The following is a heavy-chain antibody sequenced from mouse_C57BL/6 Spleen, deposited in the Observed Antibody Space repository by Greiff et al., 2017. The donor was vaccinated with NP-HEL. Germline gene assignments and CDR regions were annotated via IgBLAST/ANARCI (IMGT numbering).Heavy chain of an antibody. Sequence: QVQLKESGPELVKPGASVKISCKASGYAFSSSWMNWVKQRPGKGLEWIGRLYPGDGDTNYTGKFTGKATLTADKSSSTAYMQLSSLTSEDSAVYFCAIRGIYYGNVLAMDYWGQVTAVTVSS. J-gene: IGHJ4*01. CDR3: AIRGIYYGNVLAMDY. CDR2: LYPGDGDT. D-gene: IGHD2-1*01. CDR1: GYAFSSSW. V-gene: IGHV1-82*01.